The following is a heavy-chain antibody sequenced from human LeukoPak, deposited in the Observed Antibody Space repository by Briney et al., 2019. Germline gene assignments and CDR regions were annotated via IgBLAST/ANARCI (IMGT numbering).Heavy chain of an antibody. J-gene: IGHJ3*02. Sequence: GGSLRLSCAASGFTFSSYSMNWVRQAPGKGLEWVSSISSSSSYIYYADSVKGRFTISRDNAKNSLYLQMNSLRAEDTAVYYCARRLAAAGTGAFDIWGQGTMVTVSS. CDR3: ARRLAAAGTGAFDI. D-gene: IGHD6-13*01. CDR1: GFTFSSYS. CDR2: ISSSSSYI. V-gene: IGHV3-21*01.